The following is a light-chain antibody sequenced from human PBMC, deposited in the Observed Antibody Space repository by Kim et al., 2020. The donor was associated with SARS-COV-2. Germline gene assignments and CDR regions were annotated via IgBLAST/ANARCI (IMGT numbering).Light chain of an antibody. V-gene: IGKV3-11*01. CDR1: QSVSSY. Sequence: SPGECATLSCRASQSVSSYLAWYQQKPGQAPRLLIYDASNRATGIPARFSGSGSGTDFTLTISSLEPEDFAVYYCQQRSNWPPWTFGQGTKVDIK. CDR2: DAS. J-gene: IGKJ1*01. CDR3: QQRSNWPPWT.